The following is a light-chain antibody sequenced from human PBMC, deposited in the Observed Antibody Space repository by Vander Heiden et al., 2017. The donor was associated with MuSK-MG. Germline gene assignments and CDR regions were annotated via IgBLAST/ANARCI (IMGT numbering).Light chain of an antibody. Sequence: DIVMTQSPLSLPVTPGEPASISCRSSQSLLHSNGYTYLDWYLQKPVQSPQLLIYLGSNRASGVPDRFSGRGSGTDFTLKISRVEAEDVGVYYCRQALQTPLTFGGGTKVEIK. CDR2: LGS. CDR3: RQALQTPLT. J-gene: IGKJ4*01. CDR1: QSLLHSNGYTY. V-gene: IGKV2-28*01.